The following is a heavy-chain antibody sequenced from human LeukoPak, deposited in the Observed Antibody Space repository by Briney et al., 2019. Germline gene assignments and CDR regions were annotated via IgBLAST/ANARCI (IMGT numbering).Heavy chain of an antibody. J-gene: IGHJ4*02. V-gene: IGHV4-38-2*02. D-gene: IGHD1-26*01. CDR2: IYHSGST. CDR1: GYSISSGYY. CDR3: AREGEAGGVGATHY. Sequence: SETLSLTCTVSGYSISSGYYWGWIRQPPGKGLERIGSIYHSGSTYYNPSLKSRVTISVDTSKNQFSLKLSSVTAADTAVYYCAREGEAGGVGATHYWGQGTLVTVSS.